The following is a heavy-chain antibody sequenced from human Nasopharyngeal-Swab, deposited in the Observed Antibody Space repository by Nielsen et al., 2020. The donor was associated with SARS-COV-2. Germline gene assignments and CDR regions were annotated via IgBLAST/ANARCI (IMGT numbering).Heavy chain of an antibody. J-gene: IGHJ6*02. Sequence: ASVKVSCKASAYTFTSYDINWVRQATGQGLEWMGWMNPNSGNTGYAQKFQGRVTMTRNTSISTAYMELSSLRSEDTAVYYCARDRGAAMAGRGWIGGVYYYGMDVWGQGTTVTVSS. CDR3: ARDRGAAMAGRGWIGGVYYYGMDV. CDR2: MNPNSGNT. CDR1: AYTFTSYD. V-gene: IGHV1-8*01. D-gene: IGHD5-18*01.